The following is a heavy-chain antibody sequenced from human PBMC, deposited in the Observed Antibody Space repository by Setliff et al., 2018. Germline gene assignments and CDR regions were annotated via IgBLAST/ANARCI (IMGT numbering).Heavy chain of an antibody. J-gene: IGHJ4*02. V-gene: IGHV4-59*01. CDR1: GGSITSDY. Sequence: PSETLSLTCSVSGGSITSDYWSWIRQPPGKGLEWIGYMYNSGSTNYNPSLKSRVTISVDRSKNQFSLKLTSVTAADTAVYYCTRGDTSTFWDWGQGTLVTV. D-gene: IGHD5-18*01. CDR3: TRGDTSTFWD. CDR2: MYNSGST.